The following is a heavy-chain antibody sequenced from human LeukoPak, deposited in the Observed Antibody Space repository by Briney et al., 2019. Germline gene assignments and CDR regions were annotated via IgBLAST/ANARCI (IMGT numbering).Heavy chain of an antibody. V-gene: IGHV5-51*01. D-gene: IGHD2-2*01. CDR3: ARPYCSSTSCYGGAEYFQH. CDR2: IYPGDSDT. J-gene: IGHJ1*01. CDR1: GYRFSSYW. Sequence: GESLKISCKGSGYRFSSYWIGWVRQMPGKGLEWMGIIYPGDSDTRYSPSFQGQVTISADKSISTAYLQWSSLKASDTAMYYCARPYCSSTSCYGGAEYFQHWGQGTLVTVSS.